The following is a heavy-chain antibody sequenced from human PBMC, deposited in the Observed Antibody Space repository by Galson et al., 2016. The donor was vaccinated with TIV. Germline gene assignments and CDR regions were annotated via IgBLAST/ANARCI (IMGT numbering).Heavy chain of an antibody. CDR1: GYPFTDSW. CDR3: ARGGVIRGLDF. CDR2: IDPNSGAT. J-gene: IGHJ4*02. Sequence: SVKVSCKASGYPFTDSWMHWVRQAPGEGLEWMGLIDPNSGATLYAQKFQGRVTMTRDTSTSTTYVELSRLTSDDTADYYCARGGVIRGLDFWGQGTLVTVSS. V-gene: IGHV1-2*02. D-gene: IGHD3-16*02.